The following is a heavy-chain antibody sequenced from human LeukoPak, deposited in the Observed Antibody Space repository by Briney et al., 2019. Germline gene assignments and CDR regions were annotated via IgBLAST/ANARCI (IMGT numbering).Heavy chain of an antibody. D-gene: IGHD1-26*01. CDR2: ISPYNGDT. Sequence: ASVKVSCRASGYTFNTYGVTWVRQVPGQGFEWMGWISPYNGDTNYAQKFQGRVTMTTDPLTSTVFMELRSLRSDDTAVYFCARGGLSGIYGIDYWGQGTLVTVSS. CDR3: ARGGLSGIYGIDY. CDR1: GYTFNTYG. J-gene: IGHJ4*02. V-gene: IGHV1-18*01.